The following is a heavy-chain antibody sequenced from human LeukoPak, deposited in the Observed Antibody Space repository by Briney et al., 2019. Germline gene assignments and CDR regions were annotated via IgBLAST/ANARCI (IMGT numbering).Heavy chain of an antibody. CDR2: ISSNGGST. D-gene: IGHD4-11*01. V-gene: IGHV3-64*01. CDR1: GFTFSSYA. J-gene: IGHJ3*02. Sequence: GGSLRLSCAASGFTFSSYAMHWVRQAPGKGLEYVSAISSNGGSTYYANSVKGRFTISGDNSKNTLYLQMGSLRAEDMAVYYCASDTVTRGNDAFDIWGQGTMVTVSS. CDR3: ASDTVTRGNDAFDI.